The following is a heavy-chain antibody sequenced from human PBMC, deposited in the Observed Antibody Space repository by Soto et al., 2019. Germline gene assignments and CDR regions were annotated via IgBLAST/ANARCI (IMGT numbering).Heavy chain of an antibody. Sequence: QVQLQESGPGLVKPSETLSLTCVVSGDSIIRSFWGWIRQPPGRGLEWIAYISDSGITFSNPSLKRPLSISVETAKNEFPLPPTALTRGDTAIISWGGGAGGFSGPYTFYFGGQGTLVPVPP. V-gene: IGHV4-59*01. CDR1: GDSIIRSF. J-gene: IGHJ4*03. D-gene: IGHD3-16*01. CDR3: GGGAGGFSGPYTFYF. CDR2: ISDSGIT.